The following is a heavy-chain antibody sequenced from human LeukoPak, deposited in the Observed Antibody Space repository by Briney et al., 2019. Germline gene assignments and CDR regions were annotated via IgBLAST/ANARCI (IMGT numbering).Heavy chain of an antibody. V-gene: IGHV4-39*03. CDR3: SSDSGDYSHGPCGGY. J-gene: IGHJ4*02. CDR2: IYYSGST. CDR1: GCTFSGSSYS. D-gene: IGHD4-17*01. Sequence: PSETLSLTCTASGCTFSGSSYSWVWIRQPPGKGLEWIGSIYYSGSTYYNPSLKSRVTISVDTSKNQFSLKLSSATAADTAVYYCSSDSGDYSHGPCGGYWGQGTLVTVSS.